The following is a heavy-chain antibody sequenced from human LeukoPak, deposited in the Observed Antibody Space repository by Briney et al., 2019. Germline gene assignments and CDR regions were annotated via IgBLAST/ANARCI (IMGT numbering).Heavy chain of an antibody. CDR2: INHSVST. D-gene: IGHD2-2*01. Sequence: SETLSLTCAVYGGSFSGYYWSWIRQPPGKGLEWIGEINHSVSTSYNPSLKSRVTISVDTSKNQFPLKLSSVTAADTAVYYCAREGCSSTSCYRLGYWGQGTLVTVSS. V-gene: IGHV4-34*01. J-gene: IGHJ4*02. CDR1: GGSFSGYY. CDR3: AREGCSSTSCYRLGY.